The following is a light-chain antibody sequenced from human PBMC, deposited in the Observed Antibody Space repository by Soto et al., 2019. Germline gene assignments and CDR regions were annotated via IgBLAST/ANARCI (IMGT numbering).Light chain of an antibody. CDR1: SSNIGSNT. Sequence: QSVLTQPPSASGTPGQRVTISCSGSSSNIGSNTVNWYRQLPGTAPKLLIYSYNQRPSGVPDRFSGSKSGTSASLAISGLQSEDEAEYYCAAWDDSLNDYVFGTGTKLTVL. V-gene: IGLV1-44*01. CDR3: AAWDDSLNDYV. J-gene: IGLJ1*01. CDR2: SYN.